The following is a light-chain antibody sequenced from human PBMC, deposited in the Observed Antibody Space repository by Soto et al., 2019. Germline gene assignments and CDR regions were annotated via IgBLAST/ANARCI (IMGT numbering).Light chain of an antibody. V-gene: IGLV2-14*01. Sequence: QSALTQPASVSGSPGQSITISCTGSRSDVGGYNYVSWSQQHPGKAPRLMIYEDDKRPSGVSNRFSGSKSDSTASLTISGLQAEDEADYYCCLYLGGTSVFGGGTQLTVL. CDR3: CLYLGGTSV. CDR1: RSDVGGYNY. CDR2: EDD. J-gene: IGLJ7*01.